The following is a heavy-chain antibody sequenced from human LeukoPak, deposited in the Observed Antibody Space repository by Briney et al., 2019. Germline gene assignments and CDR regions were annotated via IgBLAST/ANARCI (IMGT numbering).Heavy chain of an antibody. D-gene: IGHD1-1*01. CDR2: INPNSGGT. Sequence: ASVKVSCKASGYTFTGYYMHWVRQAPGQGLEWMGRINPNSGGTNYAQKFQGRVTMTRDTSISTAYMELRSLRSDDTAVYYCARDSPLYNWNDVASYYYHGMDVWGQGTTATVSS. J-gene: IGHJ6*02. CDR3: ARDSPLYNWNDVASYYYHGMDV. V-gene: IGHV1-2*06. CDR1: GYTFTGYY.